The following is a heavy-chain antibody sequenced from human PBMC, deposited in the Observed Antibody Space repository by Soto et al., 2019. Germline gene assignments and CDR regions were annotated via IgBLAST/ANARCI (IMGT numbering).Heavy chain of an antibody. CDR2: IYHNGST. CDR3: AREQPSGYGMDV. V-gene: IGHV4-4*02. Sequence: SETLSLTCVLSGGSISSSNWLSWVRQPPGKGMERIGEIYHNGSTNYNPFLKSQVNISVDKSKNQFSLKLSSSTAADTAVYYCAREQPSGYGMDVWRQGTTVTVSS. CDR1: GGSISSSNW. J-gene: IGHJ6*02.